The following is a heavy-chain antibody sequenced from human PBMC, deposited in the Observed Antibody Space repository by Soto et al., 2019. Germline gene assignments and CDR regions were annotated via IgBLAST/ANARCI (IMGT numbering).Heavy chain of an antibody. J-gene: IGHJ5*02. CDR1: AGSISSTNW. D-gene: IGHD2-2*01. Sequence: PSETLSLTCVVSAGSISSTNWWTWVRQPPGKRLEWIGEIYHNGSPTYSPSLRGRATISVDKSNNQFSLRLRSVTAADTAVYYCARVPDRWGLGTLVTVS. CDR3: ARVPDR. CDR2: IYHNGSP. V-gene: IGHV4-4*02.